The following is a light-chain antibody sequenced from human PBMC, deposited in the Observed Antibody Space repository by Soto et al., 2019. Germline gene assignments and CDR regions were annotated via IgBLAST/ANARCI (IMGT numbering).Light chain of an antibody. J-gene: IGKJ2*01. CDR1: QSVSSN. V-gene: IGKV3-15*01. CDR2: GAS. Sequence: EIVMTQSPATLSVSPGERATLSCRVSQSVSSNLAWYQQKPGQAPRLLIYGASTRATGIPARFSGSGSGTDFVFTISRLEPEDFAVYYCQQYGRSPFTFGQGTKLQIK. CDR3: QQYGRSPFT.